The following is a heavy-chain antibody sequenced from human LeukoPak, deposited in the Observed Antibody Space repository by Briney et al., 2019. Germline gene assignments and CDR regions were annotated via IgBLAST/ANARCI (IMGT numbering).Heavy chain of an antibody. D-gene: IGHD6-13*01. CDR3: AHSSSCGPNFDY. V-gene: IGHV2-5*02. CDR1: GFSLSTRGGG. Sequence: SGPTLVKPTQTLTLTCTFSGFSLSTRGGGVGWIRQPPGKALEWLALIYWDDDKRYSPSLKSRLTITKDTSKNQVVLTMTNMDPVDTATYYCAHSSSCGPNFDYWGQGTLVTVSS. J-gene: IGHJ4*02. CDR2: IYWDDDK.